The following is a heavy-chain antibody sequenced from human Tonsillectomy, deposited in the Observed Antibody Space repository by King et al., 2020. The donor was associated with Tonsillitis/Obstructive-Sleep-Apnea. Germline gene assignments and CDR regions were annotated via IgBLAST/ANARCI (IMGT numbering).Heavy chain of an antibody. Sequence: QLQESGPGLVKPSETLSLTCTVSGGSISSYYWSWIRQPPGKGLEWIGYIYYSGSTNYNPSLKSRVTISIDTSKNQFSLKLRSVTAADTAVDYCARAKAFYHYYMDVWGKGTTVTVSS. J-gene: IGHJ6*03. CDR1: GGSISSYY. CDR3: ARAKAFYHYYMDV. V-gene: IGHV4-59*01. D-gene: IGHD3-3*02. CDR2: IYYSGST.